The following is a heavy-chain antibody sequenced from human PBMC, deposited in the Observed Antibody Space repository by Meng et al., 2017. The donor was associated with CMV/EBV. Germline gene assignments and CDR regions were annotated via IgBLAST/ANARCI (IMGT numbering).Heavy chain of an antibody. CDR3: ARDFGDLTYYDFWSCSPNGPPGY. J-gene: IGHJ4*02. D-gene: IGHD3-3*01. CDR2: IRYDGSNK. V-gene: IGHV3-30*02. CDR1: GFTFSSYG. Sequence: GESLKISCAASGFTFSSYGMHWVRQAPGKGLEWVAFIRYDGSNKYYADSVKGRFTISRDNSKNTLYLQMNSLRAEDTAVYYCARDFGDLTYYDFWSCSPNGPPGYWGQGTLVTVSS.